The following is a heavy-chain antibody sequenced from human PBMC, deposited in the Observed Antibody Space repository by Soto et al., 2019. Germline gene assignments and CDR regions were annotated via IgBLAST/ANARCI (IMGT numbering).Heavy chain of an antibody. D-gene: IGHD4-17*01. Sequence: PSETLSLSCAVSGGSISSGGYSWSWIRQPPGKGLEWIGYIYHSGSTYYSPSLKSRVTISVDRSKNQFSLKLSSVTAADTAVYYCARGDDYGDYLARGYFDYWGQGTLVTVSS. CDR3: ARGDDYGDYLARGYFDY. V-gene: IGHV4-30-2*01. CDR2: IYHSGST. J-gene: IGHJ4*02. CDR1: GGSISSGGYS.